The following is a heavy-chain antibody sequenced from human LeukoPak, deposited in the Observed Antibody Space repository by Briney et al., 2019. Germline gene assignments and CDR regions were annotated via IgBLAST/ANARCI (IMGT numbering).Heavy chain of an antibody. V-gene: IGHV4-34*01. D-gene: IGHD2-2*01. CDR2: INHSGST. J-gene: IGHJ6*03. Sequence: SETLSLTCAAYGGSFSGYYWGWIRQPPGKGLEWIGEINHSGSTNYNPSLKSRVTISVDTSKNQFSLKLSSVTAADTAVYYCARNLRYCSSTSCSWGLYYYYYMDVWGKGTTVTVSS. CDR3: ARNLRYCSSTSCSWGLYYYYYMDV. CDR1: GGSFSGYY.